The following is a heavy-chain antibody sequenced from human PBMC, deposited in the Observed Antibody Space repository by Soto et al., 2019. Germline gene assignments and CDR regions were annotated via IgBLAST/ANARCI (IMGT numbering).Heavy chain of an antibody. J-gene: IGHJ4*02. CDR3: ARLTGVSTLFLDS. CDR1: GYTFHNYG. D-gene: IGHD3-9*01. Sequence: ASVKVSCKASGYTFHNYGVNWVRQAPGHGLEWMGRISANNYNTHYAQNFEGRVTMTTDTSTSTAYMELRSLRSDDTAIYYCARLTGVSTLFLDSWGQGTQVTVSS. CDR2: ISANNYNT. V-gene: IGHV1-18*01.